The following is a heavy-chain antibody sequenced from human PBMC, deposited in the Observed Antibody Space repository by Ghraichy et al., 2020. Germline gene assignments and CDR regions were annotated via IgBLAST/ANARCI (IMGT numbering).Heavy chain of an antibody. V-gene: IGHV4-59*01. D-gene: IGHD3-3*01. CDR1: GGSISSYY. Sequence: SQTRSLTCNVSGGSISSYYWSWIRPPPGKGLEWIGYIFYSGGTKYNPSLKSRVTISIDTSKNHFSLKLRSVTAADTAVYFCARAVRFLEWLFLDQWGQGTLVTVSS. J-gene: IGHJ4*02. CDR2: IFYSGGT. CDR3: ARAVRFLEWLFLDQ.